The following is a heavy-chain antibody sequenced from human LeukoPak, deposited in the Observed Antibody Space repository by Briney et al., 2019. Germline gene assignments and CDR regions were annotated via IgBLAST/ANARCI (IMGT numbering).Heavy chain of an antibody. CDR2: IYISGST. J-gene: IGHJ4*02. D-gene: IGHD6-19*01. CDR1: GGSISSYY. V-gene: IGHV4-4*07. Sequence: SETLSLTCTVSGGSISSYYWSWIRQPAGKGLEWIGRIYISGSTNANPSLKSRVTMSVDTSENQISLKLSSVTAADTAVYYCARDNPPQYNSGWFAYWDQGTLVTVSS. CDR3: ARDNPPQYNSGWFAY.